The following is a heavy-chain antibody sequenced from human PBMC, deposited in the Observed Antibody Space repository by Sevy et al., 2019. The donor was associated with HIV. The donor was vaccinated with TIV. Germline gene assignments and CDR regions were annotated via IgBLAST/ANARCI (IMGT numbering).Heavy chain of an antibody. CDR1: GGSFSGYY. Sequence: SETLSLTCAVYGGSFSGYYWSWIRQPPGKGLEWIGEINHSGSTNYNPSLKSRVTISVDTSKNQFSLKLSSVTAEDTAVYYCARGAKDIVVVPAATVYYYYGMDVWGQGTTVTVSS. D-gene: IGHD2-2*01. J-gene: IGHJ6*02. V-gene: IGHV4-34*01. CDR3: ARGAKDIVVVPAATVYYYYGMDV. CDR2: INHSGST.